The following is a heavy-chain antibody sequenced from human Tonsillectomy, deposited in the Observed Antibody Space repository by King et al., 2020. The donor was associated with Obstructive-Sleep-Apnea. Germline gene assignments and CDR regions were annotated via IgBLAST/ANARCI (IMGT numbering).Heavy chain of an antibody. D-gene: IGHD3-10*01. CDR3: AREVDQFGDSYGAGDY. CDR2: MNPNSGNT. J-gene: IGHJ4*02. Sequence: QLVQSGAEVKKPGASVKVSCKASGYTFTNYDINWVRQATGQGLEWMGWMNPNSGNTDYAQKFQGRVTMTRDTSITTAYMELRRLGSEDTAVYYCAREVDQFGDSYGAGDYWGQGTLVTVSS. V-gene: IGHV1-8*01. CDR1: GYTFTNYD.